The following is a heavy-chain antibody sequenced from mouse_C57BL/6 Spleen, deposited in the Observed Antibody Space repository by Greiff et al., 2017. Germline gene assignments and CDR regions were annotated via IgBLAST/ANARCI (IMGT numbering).Heavy chain of an antibody. Sequence: VKLVESGAELAKPGASVKLSCKASGYTFTSYWMHWVKQRPGQGLEWIGYINPSSGYTKYNQKFKDKATLTADKSSSTAYMQLSSLTYEDSAVYYCANHYDYDGYAMDYWGQGTSVTVSS. V-gene: IGHV1-7*01. J-gene: IGHJ4*01. CDR2: INPSSGYT. CDR1: GYTFTSYW. D-gene: IGHD2-4*01. CDR3: ANHYDYDGYAMDY.